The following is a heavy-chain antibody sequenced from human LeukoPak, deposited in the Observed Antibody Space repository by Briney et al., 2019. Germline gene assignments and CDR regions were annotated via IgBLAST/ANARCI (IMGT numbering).Heavy chain of an antibody. D-gene: IGHD1-26*01. Sequence: AGTLSLTCAVSGGSFSSAKLWSWVRPPPGKGLEGIGEIYHTGSTNYTPSLKSRVTISIDRSLNSFSLNLSSVTAADTAVYYCARDVGWEDHLIPTPRAYYFDYWGQGTLVTVSS. CDR3: ARDVGWEDHLIPTPRAYYFDY. V-gene: IGHV4-4*02. J-gene: IGHJ4*02. CDR1: GGSFSSAKL. CDR2: IYHTGST.